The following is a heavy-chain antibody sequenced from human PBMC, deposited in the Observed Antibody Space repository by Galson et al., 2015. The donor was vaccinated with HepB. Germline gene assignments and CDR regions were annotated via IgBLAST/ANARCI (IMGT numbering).Heavy chain of an antibody. CDR3: ARVVLRYFDWLLRVRDLSWFDP. V-gene: IGHV1-2*04. CDR2: INPNSGGT. D-gene: IGHD3-9*01. CDR1: GYTFTGYY. J-gene: IGHJ5*02. Sequence: SVKVSCKASGYTFTGYYMHWVRQAPGQGLEWMGWINPNSGGTNYAQKFQGWVTMTRDTSISTAYMELSRLRSDDTAVYYCARVVLRYFDWLLRVRDLSWFDPWGQGTLVTVSS.